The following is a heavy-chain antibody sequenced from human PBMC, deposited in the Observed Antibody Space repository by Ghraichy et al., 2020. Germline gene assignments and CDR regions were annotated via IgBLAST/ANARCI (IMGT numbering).Heavy chain of an antibody. CDR2: ISGTGGSA. Sequence: GGSLRLSCAASGITFSTYAMSWVRQAPGKGLEWVTGISGTGGSADYADPVKGRFTISRDNAKNTLYLHMNSLIVEDTAVYYCAPRFYYYYFDNWGQGTLVTVSS. D-gene: IGHD3-10*01. J-gene: IGHJ4*02. CDR3: APRFYYYYFDN. V-gene: IGHV3-23*01. CDR1: GITFSTYA.